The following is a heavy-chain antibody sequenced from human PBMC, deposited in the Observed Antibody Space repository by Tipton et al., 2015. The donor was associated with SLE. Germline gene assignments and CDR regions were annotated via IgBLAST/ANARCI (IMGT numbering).Heavy chain of an antibody. CDR3: ARGFDFWRAFEY. J-gene: IGHJ4*02. V-gene: IGHV3-30*04. CDR1: GFIFSDYA. Sequence: SLRLSCAASGFIFSDYAMHWVRQAPGKGLEWVAVISFDESNKEYTDSVKGRFTISRDNSKNTLELQMHSLRVEDTALYYCARGFDFWRAFEYWGQGTLVAVSS. CDR2: ISFDESNK. D-gene: IGHD3-3*01.